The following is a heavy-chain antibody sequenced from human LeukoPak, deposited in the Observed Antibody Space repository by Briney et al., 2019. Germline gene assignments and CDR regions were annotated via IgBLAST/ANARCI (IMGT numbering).Heavy chain of an antibody. J-gene: IGHJ3*02. CDR2: IYYSGST. CDR3: ARDCSGGSCYSRSRAFDI. Sequence: SETLSLTCTVSGGSISSYYWSWIRQPPGKGLEWIGYIYYSGSTNYNPSLKSRVTISVDTSKNQCSLKLSSVTAADTAVYYCARDCSGGSCYSRSRAFDIWGQGTMVTVSS. CDR1: GGSISSYY. D-gene: IGHD2-15*01. V-gene: IGHV4-59*01.